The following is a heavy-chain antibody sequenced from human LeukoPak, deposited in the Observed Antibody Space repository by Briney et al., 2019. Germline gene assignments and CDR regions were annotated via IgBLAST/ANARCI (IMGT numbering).Heavy chain of an antibody. D-gene: IGHD5-18*01. CDR3: ARAGDNTTMVTQ. J-gene: IGHJ4*02. V-gene: IGHV3-21*01. Sequence: GGSLRLSCAVSGFNFSSYGINWVRQAPGKGLKCVSFISSGSNYIYYADSVKGRFTISRDNAMNSLYLQMNSLRAEDTAVYYCARAGDNTTMVTQWGQGTLVNVSS. CDR2: ISSGSNYI. CDR1: GFNFSSYG.